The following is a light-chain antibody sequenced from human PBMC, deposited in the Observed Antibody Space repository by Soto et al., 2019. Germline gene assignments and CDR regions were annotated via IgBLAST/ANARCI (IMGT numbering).Light chain of an antibody. CDR3: QEYKYSKK. Sequence: EIVMTQSPATLSVSPGERATLSCRASQSVSSKLAWYQQKPGQAPRLLIYGASTRATGIPARFSGSGSETEFPLTISSLQSEDFAVYYCQEYKYSKKFGQGTKVEIK. CDR1: QSVSSK. J-gene: IGKJ1*01. CDR2: GAS. V-gene: IGKV3-15*01.